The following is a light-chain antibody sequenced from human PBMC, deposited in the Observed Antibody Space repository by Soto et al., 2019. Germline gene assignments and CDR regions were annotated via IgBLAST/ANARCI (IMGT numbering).Light chain of an antibody. V-gene: IGKV3-15*01. CDR1: QSVGSN. CDR2: GAS. Sequence: EIVMTQSPATLSVSPGDRATLSCRASQSVGSNLAWYQQKPGQAPRLLIYGASTRAPGIPGRFSASGSGTEFTLTISSLQSEDFGVYYCQQYDNWPPLTFGQGTKVEIK. CDR3: QQYDNWPPLT. J-gene: IGKJ1*01.